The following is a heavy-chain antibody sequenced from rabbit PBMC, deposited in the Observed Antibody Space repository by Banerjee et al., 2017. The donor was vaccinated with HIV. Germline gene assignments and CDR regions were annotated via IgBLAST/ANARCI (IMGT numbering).Heavy chain of an antibody. V-gene: IGHV1S40*01. CDR2: IYPDSSGST. CDR1: GFSFSSDYY. CDR3: ARGSATMTMVITGFYLSL. J-gene: IGHJ4*01. Sequence: QSLEESGGGLVKPGGSLTLTCTASGFSFSSDYYMCWVRQAPGQGLECGACIYPDSSGSTYYANWAKGRLTISKASSTTVTLQMTSLTVADTATYFCARGSATMTMVITGFYLSLWGPGTLVTVS. D-gene: IGHD2-1*01.